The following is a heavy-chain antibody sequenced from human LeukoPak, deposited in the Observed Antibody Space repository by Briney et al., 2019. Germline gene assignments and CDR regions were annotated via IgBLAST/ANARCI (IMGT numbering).Heavy chain of an antibody. CDR3: ARDRDSSGHYYYYYYGMDV. Sequence: GRSLRLSCAASGFTFSSYAMHWVRQAPGKGLEWVAVISYDGSNKYYADSVKGRFTIPRDNSKNTLYLQMNSLRAEDTAVYYCARDRDSSGHYYYYYYGMDVWGQGTTVTVSS. V-gene: IGHV3-30-3*01. D-gene: IGHD3-22*01. J-gene: IGHJ6*02. CDR1: GFTFSSYA. CDR2: ISYDGSNK.